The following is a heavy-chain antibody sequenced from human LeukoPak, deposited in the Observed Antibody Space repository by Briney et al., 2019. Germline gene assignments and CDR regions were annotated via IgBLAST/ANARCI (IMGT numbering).Heavy chain of an antibody. CDR2: IIPIFGTA. V-gene: IGHV1-69*13. CDR1: GGTFSSYA. D-gene: IGHD2-21*01. J-gene: IGHJ5*02. CDR3: ARDRGEGLFDP. Sequence: GASVMVSCTPSGGTFSSYAISWVRQAPGQGLEWMGGIIPIFGTANYAQKFQGRVTITADESTSTAYMELSSLRSEDTAVYYCARDRGEGLFDPWGQGTLVTVSS.